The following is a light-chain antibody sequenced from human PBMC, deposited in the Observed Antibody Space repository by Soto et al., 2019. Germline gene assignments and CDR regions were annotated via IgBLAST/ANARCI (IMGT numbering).Light chain of an antibody. Sequence: EVVLTQSPATLSLSPGERATLSCRASESIGNYLAWYQQKLGQAPKLLIYDASHRAIGIPGRFSGDGSGTAVTLPISILEPEDFAVYYCQWRSDWPPRLTFGGGTKVEIK. CDR1: ESIGNY. CDR2: DAS. J-gene: IGKJ4*01. CDR3: QWRSDWPPRLT. V-gene: IGKV3-11*01.